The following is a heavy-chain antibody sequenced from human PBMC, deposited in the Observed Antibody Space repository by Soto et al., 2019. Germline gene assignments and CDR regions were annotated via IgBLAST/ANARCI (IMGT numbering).Heavy chain of an antibody. D-gene: IGHD4-17*01. J-gene: IGHJ4*02. Sequence: SVKGCCKGSRGTFISHAINRGRQAPRQGLEWMGGIIPIFGTANYAQKFQGSVTITADESTSTAYMELSSLRSEDTAVYYCARGSYGDYVSVDYWGQGTPVIVFS. V-gene: IGHV1-69*13. CDR1: RGTFISHA. CDR3: ARGSYGDYVSVDY. CDR2: IIPIFGTA.